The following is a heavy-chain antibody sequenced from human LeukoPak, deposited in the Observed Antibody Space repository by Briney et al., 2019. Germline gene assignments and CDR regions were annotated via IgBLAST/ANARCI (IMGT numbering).Heavy chain of an antibody. D-gene: IGHD6-19*01. CDR3: AKGPHAVAGPGFDY. CDR1: GFTVSSSY. Sequence: PGGSLRLSCAASGFTVSSSYRSWVRQAPGKGLEWVSGIVDSGGSTSYADSVKGRFTISRDNSKNTLFLQMNSLRAEDTAVYYCAKGPHAVAGPGFDYWGQGTLVTVSS. CDR2: IVDSGGST. J-gene: IGHJ4*02. V-gene: IGHV3-23*01.